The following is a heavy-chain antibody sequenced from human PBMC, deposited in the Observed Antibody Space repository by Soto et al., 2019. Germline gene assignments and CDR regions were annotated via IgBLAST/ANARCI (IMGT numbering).Heavy chain of an antibody. Sequence: QAQLVQSGAEVKKPGSSVKVSCKASGGTFSSYAISWVRQAPGQGLEWMGGIIPIFGTANYAQKFQGRVTITADESTSTAHMELSSLRSEDTAVYYCARESRYCSGGSCYFLPGIDYWGQGTLVTVSS. J-gene: IGHJ4*02. V-gene: IGHV1-69*12. CDR2: IIPIFGTA. CDR1: GGTFSSYA. D-gene: IGHD2-15*01. CDR3: ARESRYCSGGSCYFLPGIDY.